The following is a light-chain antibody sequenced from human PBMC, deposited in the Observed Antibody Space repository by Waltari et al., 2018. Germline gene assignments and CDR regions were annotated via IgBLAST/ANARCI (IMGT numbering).Light chain of an antibody. Sequence: DIQLTQSPSTLSASVGARVTITCRASQSISTSLAWFQQKPGHPPKLLRYKTFNLERGVPSRFSGSGSGTEFTLTITSLQPDDFATYYCQQYSSSSMFSFGQGTKLEIK. CDR3: QQYSSSSMFS. CDR2: KTF. J-gene: IGKJ2*03. V-gene: IGKV1-5*03. CDR1: QSISTS.